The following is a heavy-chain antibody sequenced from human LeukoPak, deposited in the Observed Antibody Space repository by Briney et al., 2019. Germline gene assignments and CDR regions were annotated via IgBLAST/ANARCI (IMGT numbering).Heavy chain of an antibody. Sequence: GGSLRLSCAASGFTFSGSAMHWVRQASGKGLEWVGRIRSKANSYATAYAASVKGRFTISRDDSKNTAYLQMNSLKTEDTAVYYCTRRPYGGYMDVWGKGTTVTVSS. V-gene: IGHV3-73*01. J-gene: IGHJ6*03. CDR1: GFTFSGSA. D-gene: IGHD4-23*01. CDR3: TRRPYGGYMDV. CDR2: IRSKANSYAT.